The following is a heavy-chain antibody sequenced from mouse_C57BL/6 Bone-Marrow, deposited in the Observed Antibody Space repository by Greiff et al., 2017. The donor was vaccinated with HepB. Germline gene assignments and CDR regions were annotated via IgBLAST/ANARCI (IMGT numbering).Heavy chain of an antibody. J-gene: IGHJ4*01. V-gene: IGHV1-64*01. Sequence: QVQLQQPGAELVKPGASVKLSCKASGYTFTSYWMHWVKQRPGQGLEWIGMIHPNSGSTNYNEKFKSKATLTVDKSSSTAYMQLSSLTSEDSAVYYCAEFYSKYYYAMDYWGQGTSVTVSS. CDR2: IHPNSGST. D-gene: IGHD2-1*01. CDR3: AEFYSKYYYAMDY. CDR1: GYTFTSYW.